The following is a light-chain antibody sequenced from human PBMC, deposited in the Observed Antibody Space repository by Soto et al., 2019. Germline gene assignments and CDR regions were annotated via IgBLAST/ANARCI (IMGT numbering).Light chain of an antibody. Sequence: EMVMTQSPATLSVSPGERATLSCRASQSVRSNLAWSQQKPGQATRLLIYGASTRATGIPARFSGSGSGIELTLTVSSLQSEDFAVYYCQQYNDWWTFGRGTKVEIK. J-gene: IGKJ1*01. CDR3: QQYNDWWT. CDR2: GAS. CDR1: QSVRSN. V-gene: IGKV3-15*01.